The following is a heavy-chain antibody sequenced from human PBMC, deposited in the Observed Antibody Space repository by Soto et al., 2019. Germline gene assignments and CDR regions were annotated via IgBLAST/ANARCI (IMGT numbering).Heavy chain of an antibody. CDR2: IYYSGSI. CDR1: GGSISSGGYY. V-gene: IGHV4-31*03. CDR3: AIGGSGSYRWFDP. Sequence: QVQLQESGPGLVKPSQTLSLTCTVSGGSISSGGYYWSWIRQHPGKGLEWIGYIYYSGSIYYNPSLKSRVTISVDTSKNQFSLKLSSVTAADTAVYYCAIGGSGSYRWFDPWGQGTLVTVSS. J-gene: IGHJ5*02. D-gene: IGHD3-10*01.